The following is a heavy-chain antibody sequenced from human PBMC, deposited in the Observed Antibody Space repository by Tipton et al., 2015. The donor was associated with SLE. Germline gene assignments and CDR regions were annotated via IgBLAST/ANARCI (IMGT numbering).Heavy chain of an antibody. CDR1: GGSISSSSYY. J-gene: IGHJ6*03. Sequence: TLSLTCTVSGGSISSSSYYWGWIRQPPGKGLEWIGSIYYSGSTYYNPSLKSRVTISVDTSKNQFYLKLSSVTAADTAVYYCARFTIFGVVIIQDYYYYMDVWGKGTTVTVSS. D-gene: IGHD3-3*01. CDR2: IYYSGST. CDR3: ARFTIFGVVIIQDYYYYMDV. V-gene: IGHV4-39*07.